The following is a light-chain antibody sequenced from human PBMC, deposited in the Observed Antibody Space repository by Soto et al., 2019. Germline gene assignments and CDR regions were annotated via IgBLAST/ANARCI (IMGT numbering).Light chain of an antibody. V-gene: IGKV3-15*01. CDR2: GAF. Sequence: ETVLTQSPATLSVSPGERATLSCRSSQSVSTNLAWYQQKPVQAPRLLIYGAFIRATGVADRFSGSGSGTEFTLTISSLQSEDFAVYYCQQYNNWHPITFGQGTRLEIK. J-gene: IGKJ5*01. CDR3: QQYNNWHPIT. CDR1: QSVSTN.